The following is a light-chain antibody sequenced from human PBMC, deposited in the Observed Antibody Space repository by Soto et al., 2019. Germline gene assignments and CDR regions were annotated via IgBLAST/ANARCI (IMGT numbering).Light chain of an antibody. J-gene: IGKJ1*01. CDR1: QSVSSY. V-gene: IGKV3-11*01. CDR3: QQRSTFAWT. CDR2: DAS. Sequence: EIVLTQSPATLSLSPGVRATLSCRARQSVSSYLAWYQQKPGQAPRLLIYDASNRATGIPARFSGSGSGTDFTLTISSLEPEDFAVYYCQQRSTFAWTFGQGTKVEIK.